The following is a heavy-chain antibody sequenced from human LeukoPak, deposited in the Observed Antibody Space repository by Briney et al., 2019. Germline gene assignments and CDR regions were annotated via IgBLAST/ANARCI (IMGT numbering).Heavy chain of an antibody. J-gene: IGHJ4*02. CDR2: INPNSGGT. CDR1: GYTFTGYY. V-gene: IGHV1-2*02. D-gene: IGHD6-13*01. Sequence: VASVKVSCKASGYTFTGYYMHWVRQAPGQGLEWMGWINPNSGGTNYAQKFQGRVTMTRDTSISTAYMELSRLRSDDTAVYYCARILDTAAADSPLIDYWGQGTLVTVSS. CDR3: ARILDTAAADSPLIDY.